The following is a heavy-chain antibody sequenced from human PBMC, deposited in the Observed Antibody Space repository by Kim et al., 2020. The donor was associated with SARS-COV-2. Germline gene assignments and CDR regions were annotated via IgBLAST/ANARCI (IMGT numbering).Heavy chain of an antibody. CDR2: IWYDGSNK. CDR1: GFTFSSYG. Sequence: GGSLRLSCAASGFTFSSYGMHWVRQAPGKGLEWVVVIWYDGSNKYYADSVKGRFTISRDNSKNTLYLQMNSLRAEDTAVYYCARDLFRVVVAATPDYWGQGTLVTVSS. D-gene: IGHD2-15*01. CDR3: ARDLFRVVVAATPDY. V-gene: IGHV3-33*01. J-gene: IGHJ4*02.